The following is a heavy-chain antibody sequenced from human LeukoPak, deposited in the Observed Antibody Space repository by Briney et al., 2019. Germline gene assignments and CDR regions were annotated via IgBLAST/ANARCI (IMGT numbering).Heavy chain of an antibody. D-gene: IGHD7-27*01. CDR2: IYSDNT. CDR1: GFTVSSNS. CDR3: ARDRNWGAYDI. J-gene: IGHJ3*02. V-gene: IGHV3-53*01. Sequence: GGSLRLSCTVSGFTVSSNSMSWVRQAPGKGLEWVSFIYSDNTHYSDSVKGRFTISRDNSKNTLYLQMNSLRAEDTAIYYCARDRNWGAYDIWGQGTMVTVSS.